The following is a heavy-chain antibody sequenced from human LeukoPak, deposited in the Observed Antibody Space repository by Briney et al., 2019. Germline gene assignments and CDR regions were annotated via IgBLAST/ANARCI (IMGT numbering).Heavy chain of an antibody. CDR2: INSSGNTK. CDR3: ARVSPPDYYDGTSPCYFDL. J-gene: IGHJ2*01. CDR1: GFTFSDDF. Sequence: GGSLRLSCAASGFTFSDDFMAWIRQAPGKGLEWLSYINSSGNTKSYADSVQCRFTTSRNNAKNPLYLQMNRLRAEDTAVYYCARVSPPDYYDGTSPCYFDLWGRGTPVAVSS. V-gene: IGHV3-11*01. D-gene: IGHD3-16*01.